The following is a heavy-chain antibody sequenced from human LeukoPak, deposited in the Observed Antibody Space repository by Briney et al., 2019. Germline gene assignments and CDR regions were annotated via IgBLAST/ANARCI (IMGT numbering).Heavy chain of an antibody. J-gene: IGHJ4*02. D-gene: IGHD6-19*01. Sequence: GGSLRLSCAASGFTFNTYNMNWVRQAPGKGLEWLSYISSSSSKIYYTDSVKGRFTISRDNAKNSLYLQMNSLRAEDTAVYYCTRPYSSGNYWGQGTLVTVSS. CDR3: TRPYSSGNY. CDR2: ISSSSSKI. CDR1: GFTFNTYN. V-gene: IGHV3-48*01.